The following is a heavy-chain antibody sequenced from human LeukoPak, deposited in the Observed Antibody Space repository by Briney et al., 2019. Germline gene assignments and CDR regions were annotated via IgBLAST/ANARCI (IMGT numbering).Heavy chain of an antibody. D-gene: IGHD2-2*01. J-gene: IGHJ4*02. CDR1: GFTFSSYA. CDR2: ISDSGGRT. V-gene: IGHV3-23*01. Sequence: GGSLRLSCAASGFTFSSYAMSWVRQAPGEGLEWVSGISDSGGRTYCADSVKGRFTISRDNSKNTLYVQMNSLRADDTAVYYCAKGSSRYYFDYWGQGTLVTVSS. CDR3: AKGSSRYYFDY.